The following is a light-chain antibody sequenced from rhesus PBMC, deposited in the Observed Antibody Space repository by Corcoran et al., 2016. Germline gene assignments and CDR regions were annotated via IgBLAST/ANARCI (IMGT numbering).Light chain of an antibody. Sequence: DIQMTQSPSSLSASVGDSFPITCRASQGISNYLAWYHQRPGKAPEPLIFYASTLENGGPSTFSGSGSGTDFTRTVNSLQPEDFATYYCQQHHSYPPTFGQGTKVEI. CDR1: QGISNY. V-gene: IGKV1S3*01. CDR2: YAS. CDR3: QQHHSYPPT. J-gene: IGKJ1*01.